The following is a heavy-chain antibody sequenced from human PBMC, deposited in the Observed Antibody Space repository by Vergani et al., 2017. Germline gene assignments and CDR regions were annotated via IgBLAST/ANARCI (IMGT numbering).Heavy chain of an antibody. CDR3: AKYRLRFLEWLLYPDFDY. CDR1: GCTFSSYA. CDR2: ISYDGSNK. J-gene: IGHJ4*02. Sequence: QVQLVESGGGVFQPGRSLSLSCAASGCTFSSYAMLWVLQPPAKGLEWVAVISYDGSNKYYADSVKGRFTISRDNSKNTLYLQRNSLRTEDTAVYYCAKYRLRFLEWLLYPDFDYGGQGTLVTVSS. D-gene: IGHD3-3*01. V-gene: IGHV3-30-3*02.